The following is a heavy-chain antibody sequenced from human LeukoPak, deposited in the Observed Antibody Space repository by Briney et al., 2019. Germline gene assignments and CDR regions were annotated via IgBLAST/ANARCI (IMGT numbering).Heavy chain of an antibody. J-gene: IGHJ5*02. V-gene: IGHV5-51*01. CDR2: IYPGDSDT. D-gene: IGHD2-15*01. Sequence: GESLKISCKGSGYSFTSYWIGWVRQMPGKGLEWMGIIYPGDSDTRYSPSFQGQVTISADKSISTAYLQWSSLKASDTAMYYCARHGPGGSCYPHWFDPWGQGTLVTVSS. CDR1: GYSFTSYW. CDR3: ARHGPGGSCYPHWFDP.